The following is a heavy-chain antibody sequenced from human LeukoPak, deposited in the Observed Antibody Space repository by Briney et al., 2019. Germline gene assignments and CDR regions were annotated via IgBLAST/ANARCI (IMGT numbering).Heavy chain of an antibody. CDR3: ARESIAAVAQGERWFDP. CDR2: TYYRSKWYN. CDR1: GDSVSSNSAA. D-gene: IGHD6-13*01. V-gene: IGHV6-1*01. Sequence: SQTLSLTCAISGDSVSSNSAAWNWIRQSPSRGLEWLGRTYYRSKWYNDYAVSVKSRITINPDTSKNQFSLQLNSVTPEDTAVYYCARESIAAVAQGERWFDPWGQGPLVTVSS. J-gene: IGHJ5*02.